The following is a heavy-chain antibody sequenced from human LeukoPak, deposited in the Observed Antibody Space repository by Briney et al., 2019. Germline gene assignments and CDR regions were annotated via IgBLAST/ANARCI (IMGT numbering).Heavy chain of an antibody. CDR3: AKVVDYGAHAGFDY. D-gene: IGHD4-17*01. V-gene: IGHV3-66*01. Sequence: TGGSLRLSCAASGFTVSSNYMSWVRQAPGKGLEWVSVIYSGGSTYYADSVKGRFTISRDNSKNTLYLQMNSLRAEDTAVYYCAKVVDYGAHAGFDYWGQGTLVTVSS. CDR2: IYSGGST. CDR1: GFTVSSNY. J-gene: IGHJ4*02.